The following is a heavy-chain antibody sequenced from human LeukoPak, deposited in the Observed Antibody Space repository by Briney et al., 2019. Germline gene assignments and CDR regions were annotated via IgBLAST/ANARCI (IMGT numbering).Heavy chain of an antibody. J-gene: IGHJ4*02. CDR3: ARHLVAPDY. CDR1: GYSFTSYW. D-gene: IGHD5-12*01. V-gene: IGHV5-51*01. Sequence: GESLKISCKGSGYSFTSYWIGWVRQMPGKGLEWVGIIYPGDSDTKYSPSFQGQVTISADKSTSTAYLQWSSLKASDTAMYFCARHLVAPDYWGQGTLVTVSS. CDR2: IYPGDSDT.